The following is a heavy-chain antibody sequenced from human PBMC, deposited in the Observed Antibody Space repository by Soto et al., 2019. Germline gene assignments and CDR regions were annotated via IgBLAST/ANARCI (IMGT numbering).Heavy chain of an antibody. V-gene: IGHV5-10-1*01. J-gene: IGHJ4*02. Sequence: GESLKISCKGSGYSFAGYWITWVRQKPGKGLEWMGRIDPSDSQTYYSPSFRGHVTISATKSITTGFLQWSSLRASDTAMYYCARQIYDSDNGPNFQYYFDSWGQGTPVTVSS. CDR1: GYSFAGYW. CDR3: ARQIYDSDNGPNFQYYFDS. D-gene: IGHD3-22*01. CDR2: IDPSDSQT.